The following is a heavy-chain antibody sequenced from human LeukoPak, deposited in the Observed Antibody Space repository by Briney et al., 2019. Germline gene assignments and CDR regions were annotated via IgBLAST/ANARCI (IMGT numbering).Heavy chain of an antibody. CDR3: VSFYETY. D-gene: IGHD2/OR15-2a*01. Sequence: GGSLRLSCAASGNYWMHWVRQVPGKGLEWVSHINSDGSWTSYADSVKGRFTISKDNAKNTVYLQMNSLRAEDTAVYYCVSFYETYWGRGTLVTVSS. CDR2: INSDGSWT. CDR1: GNYW. V-gene: IGHV3-74*01. J-gene: IGHJ4*02.